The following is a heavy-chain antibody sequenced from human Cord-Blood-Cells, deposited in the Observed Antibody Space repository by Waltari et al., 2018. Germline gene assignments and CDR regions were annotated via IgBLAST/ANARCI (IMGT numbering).Heavy chain of an antibody. CDR3: ARSRGGSSSGSWHYFDY. CDR1: GFTVSSNY. J-gene: IGHJ4*02. D-gene: IGHD3-10*01. CDR2: IYSGRST. Sequence: EVQLVESGGGLVQPGGSLRLSCAASGFTVSSNYMSWVRQAPGTGLEWVSVIYSGRSTYYADSVKGRFTISRDNSKNTLYLQMNSLRAEDTAVYYCARSRGGSSSGSWHYFDYWGQGTLVTVSS. V-gene: IGHV3-66*01.